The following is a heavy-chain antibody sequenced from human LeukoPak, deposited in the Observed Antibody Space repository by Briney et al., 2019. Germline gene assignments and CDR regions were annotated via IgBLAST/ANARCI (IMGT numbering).Heavy chain of an antibody. CDR2: ISYDGSNK. V-gene: IGHV3-30-3*01. J-gene: IGHJ3*01. Sequence: GGSLRLSCAASGFTFSSYAMHWVRQAPGKGLEWVAVISYDGSNKYYADSVKGRFTISRDNSKNTLYLRMNSLRAEDTAVYYCARSPSTYTAPFDWGQGTMVTVSS. CDR1: GFTFSSYA. D-gene: IGHD5-18*01. CDR3: ARSPSTYTAPFD.